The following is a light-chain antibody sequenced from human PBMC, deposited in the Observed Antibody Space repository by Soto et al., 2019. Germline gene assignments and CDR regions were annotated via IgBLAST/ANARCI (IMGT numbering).Light chain of an antibody. Sequence: EIVLTQSPVTLSLSPGERATLSCRASQSVSSSYLAWYQQKPGQAPRLLIYGASSRATGIPDGFSGSGSGTDFTLPISRLEPEDFAVYYCQQYGSSPLTFGGGTKVEIK. V-gene: IGKV3-20*01. J-gene: IGKJ4*01. CDR1: QSVSSSY. CDR3: QQYGSSPLT. CDR2: GAS.